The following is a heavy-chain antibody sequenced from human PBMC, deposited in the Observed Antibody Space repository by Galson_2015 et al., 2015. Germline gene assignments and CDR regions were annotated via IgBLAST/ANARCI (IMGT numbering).Heavy chain of an antibody. V-gene: IGHV3-7*01. CDR1: GFTFSDYF. CDR3: AGGLGWSSDY. D-gene: IGHD6-19*01. CDR2: IDQDGSEK. Sequence: SLRLSCAASGFTFSDYFMTWVRQAPGKGLEWVANIDQDGSEKNYVDSVKARFTISRDNAKNSLYLQMDNLRAEDTAVYYCAGGLGWSSDYWGPGTLVTVSS. J-gene: IGHJ4*02.